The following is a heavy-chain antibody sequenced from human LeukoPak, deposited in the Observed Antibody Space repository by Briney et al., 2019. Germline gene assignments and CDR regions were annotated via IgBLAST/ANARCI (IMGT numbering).Heavy chain of an antibody. Sequence: GGSLRLSCAASGFTVSTNFMAWVRQAPGKGLEWVSAISGSAGSTYYADSVKGRFTISRDNSKNTLYLQMNSLRAEDTAVYYCAKGSGIAVAGNFDYWGQGTLVTVSS. J-gene: IGHJ4*02. CDR3: AKGSGIAVAGNFDY. V-gene: IGHV3-23*01. CDR2: ISGSAGST. CDR1: GFTVSTNF. D-gene: IGHD6-19*01.